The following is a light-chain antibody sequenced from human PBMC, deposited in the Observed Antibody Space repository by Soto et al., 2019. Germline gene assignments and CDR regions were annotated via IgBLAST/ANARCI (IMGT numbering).Light chain of an antibody. CDR1: QGVSSNY. Sequence: EIVLTQSPGTLSLSPGGRATLSCRASQGVSSNYLAWYQQKSGQAPRLLLYGTSSRATGIPERFSGSGSGTDFTLTISRLEPEDFAVYYCQQHNQWPITFGQGTRLEIK. V-gene: IGKV3D-20*02. J-gene: IGKJ5*01. CDR3: QQHNQWPIT. CDR2: GTS.